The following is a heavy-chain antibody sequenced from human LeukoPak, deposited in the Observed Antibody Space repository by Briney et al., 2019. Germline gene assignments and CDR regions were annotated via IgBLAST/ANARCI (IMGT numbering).Heavy chain of an antibody. D-gene: IGHD3-22*01. V-gene: IGHV4-39*01. Sequence: SETLSLTCTVSGGSISSSDYYWGWIRQPPGRGLEWIGSIYYSGSTYYSPSLKSRVTISVDTSKNQFSLKLSSLAAADTAVYYCASKRSGYYSGFFDYWGQGTLVTVSS. CDR1: GGSISSSDYY. CDR3: ASKRSGYYSGFFDY. J-gene: IGHJ4*02. CDR2: IYYSGST.